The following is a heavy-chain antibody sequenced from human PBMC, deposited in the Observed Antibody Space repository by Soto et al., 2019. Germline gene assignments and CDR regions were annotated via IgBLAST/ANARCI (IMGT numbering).Heavy chain of an antibody. CDR3: ARGYYYDSSGYYYNILGMDV. V-gene: IGHV3-30-3*01. CDR1: GFTFSSYA. D-gene: IGHD3-22*01. J-gene: IGHJ6*02. Sequence: QVQLVESGGGVVQPGRSLRLSCAASGFTFSSYAMHWVRQAPGKGLEWVAVISYDGSNKYYADSVKGRFTISRDNSKHTLYLQMNSLRAEDTAVYYCARGYYYDSSGYYYNILGMDVWGQGTTVTVSS. CDR2: ISYDGSNK.